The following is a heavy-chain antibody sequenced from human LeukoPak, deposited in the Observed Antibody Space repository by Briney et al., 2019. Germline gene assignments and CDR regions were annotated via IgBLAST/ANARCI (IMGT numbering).Heavy chain of an antibody. CDR2: IRYDGSNK. CDR3: ATDMVYSSYYFDY. Sequence: PGGSLRLSCAASGFTFSSYGMHWVRQAPGKGLEWVAFIRYDGSNKYYADSVKGRFTISRDNSKNTLYLQMNSLRAEDTAVYYCATDMVYSSYYFDYWGQGTLVTVSS. V-gene: IGHV3-30*02. J-gene: IGHJ4*02. CDR1: GFTFSSYG. D-gene: IGHD5-12*01.